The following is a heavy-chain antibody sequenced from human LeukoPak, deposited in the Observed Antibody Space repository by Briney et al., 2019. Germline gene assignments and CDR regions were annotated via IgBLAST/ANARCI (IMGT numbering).Heavy chain of an antibody. CDR3: ARTSRFLEWLSPFDY. Sequence: SETLSLTCTVSGGSISSYYWGWIRQPPGKGLEWFGYIYYSGSTNYNPSLKSRVTISVDTSKNQFSLKLSSVTAADTAVYYCARTSRFLEWLSPFDYWGQGTLVTVPA. CDR1: GGSISSYY. CDR2: IYYSGST. J-gene: IGHJ4*02. D-gene: IGHD3-3*01. V-gene: IGHV4-59*01.